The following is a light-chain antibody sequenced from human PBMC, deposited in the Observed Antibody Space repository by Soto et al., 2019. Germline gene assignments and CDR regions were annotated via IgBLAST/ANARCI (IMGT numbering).Light chain of an antibody. CDR3: NSYTSSSTCV. V-gene: IGLV2-14*01. CDR1: SSEVGGYNY. CDR2: DVS. Sequence: QSVLTQPASVSGSPGQSITISCTGTSSEVGGYNYVSWYQQHPGKAPKLMIYDVSKRPSGVSNRFSGSKSGNTASLTISGLQAEDEADYYCNSYTSSSTCVFGTGTKVTVL. J-gene: IGLJ1*01.